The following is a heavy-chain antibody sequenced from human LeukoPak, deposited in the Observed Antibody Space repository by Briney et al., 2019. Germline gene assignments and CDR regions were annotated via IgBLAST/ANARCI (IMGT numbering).Heavy chain of an antibody. CDR1: GYTFTSYD. CDR2: MNPNSGNT. V-gene: IGHV1-8*01. Sequence: ASVKVSCKASGYTFTSYDINWVRQATGQGLEWMGWMNPNSGNTGYAQKFQGRVTTTADKAMSTAYMELSSLRSEDTAVYYCAGGRTDIVVVPATLRNYYFDYWGQGTLVTVSS. D-gene: IGHD2-2*01. J-gene: IGHJ4*02. CDR3: AGGRTDIVVVPATLRNYYFDY.